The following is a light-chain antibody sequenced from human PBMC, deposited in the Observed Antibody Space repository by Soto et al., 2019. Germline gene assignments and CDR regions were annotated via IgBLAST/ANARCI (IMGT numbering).Light chain of an antibody. CDR1: SNDIGAYNY. J-gene: IGLJ2*01. V-gene: IGLV2-14*03. CDR2: DVT. Sequence: QSALTQPASVSGSPGQSITISCTGTSNDIGAYNYVSWYQQHPGKAPKLLIYDVTHRPSGVSDRFSGSKSGRTASLTISGLQPEDESDYYCASDTSIIAVVFGGG. CDR3: ASDTSIIAVV.